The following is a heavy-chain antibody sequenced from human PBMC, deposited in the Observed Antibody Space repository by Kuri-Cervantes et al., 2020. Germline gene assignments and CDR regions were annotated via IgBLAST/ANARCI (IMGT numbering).Heavy chain of an antibody. CDR2: INHSGST. J-gene: IGHJ4*02. CDR3: ARARGLRLFDY. Sequence: SETLSLTCAVSGYSISSGYYWGWIRQPPGKGLEWIGEINHSGSTNYNPSLKSRVTISVDTSKNQFSLKLSSVTAADTAVYYCARARGLRLFDYWGQGTLVTVSS. D-gene: IGHD5-12*01. V-gene: IGHV4-38-2*01. CDR1: GYSISSGYY.